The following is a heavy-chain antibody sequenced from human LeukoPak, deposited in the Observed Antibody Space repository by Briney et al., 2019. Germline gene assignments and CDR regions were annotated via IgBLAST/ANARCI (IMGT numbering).Heavy chain of an antibody. CDR1: GYTFTGYY. D-gene: IGHD5-18*01. CDR2: INPNSGGT. Sequence: ASVKVSCKASGYTFTGYYMHWVRQPPGQGLEGLEGINPNSGGTNYAQKFQGWVTMTRDTSISTAYMELSRLRSDDTAVYYCARAPRGYSYGTFDYWGQGTLVTVSS. V-gene: IGHV1-2*04. J-gene: IGHJ4*02. CDR3: ARAPRGYSYGTFDY.